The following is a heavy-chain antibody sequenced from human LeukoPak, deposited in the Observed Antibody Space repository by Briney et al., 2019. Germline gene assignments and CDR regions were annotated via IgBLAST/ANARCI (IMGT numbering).Heavy chain of an antibody. V-gene: IGHV3-30*18. Sequence: PGGSLRLSCSASGFTFSSYGMHWVRQAPGKGLEWVAVMSYDGSHKYYADSVKGRFTISRDNSKNTLYLQMNSLRAEDTAVYYCAKDYCSGGSCFGDNWGQGTLVTVSS. D-gene: IGHD2-15*01. CDR1: GFTFSSYG. CDR3: AKDYCSGGSCFGDN. J-gene: IGHJ4*02. CDR2: MSYDGSHK.